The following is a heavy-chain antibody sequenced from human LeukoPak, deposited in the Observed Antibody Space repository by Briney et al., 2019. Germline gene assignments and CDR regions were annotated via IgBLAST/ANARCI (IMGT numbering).Heavy chain of an antibody. D-gene: IGHD2-2*01. V-gene: IGHV1-8*03. J-gene: IGHJ4*02. CDR1: GYTFTSYD. CDR2: MNPNSGNT. CDR3: ARAQAPCSSTSCYDFDY. Sequence: ASVKGSCKASGYTFTSYDINWVRQATGQGLEWMGWMNPNSGNTGYAQKFQGRVTITRNTSISTAYMELSSLRSEDTAVYYCARAQAPCSSTSCYDFDYWGQGTLVTVSS.